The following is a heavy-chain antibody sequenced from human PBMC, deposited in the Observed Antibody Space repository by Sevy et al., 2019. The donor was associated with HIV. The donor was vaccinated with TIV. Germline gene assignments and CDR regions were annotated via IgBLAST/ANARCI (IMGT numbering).Heavy chain of an antibody. V-gene: IGHV4-38-2*02. Sequence: SETLSLTCSLSGYSISSDFYWDWIRQSPGKGLEWIGSMFHIRSTYYNPSLKSRVTISVDTSKNQFFLKLSSVTAADTAVYYCARGVTVTTVDYWGQGTLVTVSS. CDR1: GYSISSDFY. J-gene: IGHJ4*02. D-gene: IGHD4-17*01. CDR3: ARGVTVTTVDY. CDR2: MFHIRST.